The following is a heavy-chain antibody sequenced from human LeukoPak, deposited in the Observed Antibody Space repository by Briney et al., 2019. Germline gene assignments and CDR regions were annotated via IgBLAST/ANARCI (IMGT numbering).Heavy chain of an antibody. D-gene: IGHD3-3*01. V-gene: IGHV4-39*07. CDR1: GDSISTSSYY. CDR2: IYYSGST. Sequence: SETLSLTCSVSGDSISTSSYYWGWIRQPPGRGLEWIGTIYYSGSTNYNPSLKSRVTISVDTSKNQFSLKLSSVTAADTAVYYCARNRPRFLEWLQRVRGRYFDYWGQGTLVTVSS. CDR3: ARNRPRFLEWLQRVRGRYFDY. J-gene: IGHJ4*02.